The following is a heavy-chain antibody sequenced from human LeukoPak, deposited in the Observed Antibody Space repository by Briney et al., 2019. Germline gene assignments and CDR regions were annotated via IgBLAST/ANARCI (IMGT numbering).Heavy chain of an antibody. V-gene: IGHV3-21*01. D-gene: IGHD2-21*01. J-gene: IGHJ3*02. CDR1: GFTFSSYS. CDR3: ARGLIVAPDAFDI. Sequence: GGSLRLSCAASGFTFSSYSMNWVRQAPGKGLGWVSSISSSSTYIYYADSVKGRFTISRDNAKNSLYLQMNSPRAEDTAVYYCARGLIVAPDAFDIWGQGTMVTVSS. CDR2: ISSSSTYI.